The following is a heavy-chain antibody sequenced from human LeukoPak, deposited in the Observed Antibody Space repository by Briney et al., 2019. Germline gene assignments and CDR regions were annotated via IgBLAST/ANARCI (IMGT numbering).Heavy chain of an antibody. J-gene: IGHJ3*02. CDR3: ARITYDFWSGYYTPTLDAFDI. Sequence: GGSLRLSCAASGFTFSSYSMNWVRQAPGKGLEWVSHISSSSSTIYYSDSVKGRFTISRDNAKNSLYLQMNSLRAEDTAVYYCARITYDFWSGYYTPTLDAFDIWGQGTMVTVSS. D-gene: IGHD3-3*01. CDR2: ISSSSSTI. CDR1: GFTFSSYS. V-gene: IGHV3-48*01.